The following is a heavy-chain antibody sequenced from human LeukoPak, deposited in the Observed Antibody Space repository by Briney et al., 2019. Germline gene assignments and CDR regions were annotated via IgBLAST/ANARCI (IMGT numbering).Heavy chain of an antibody. V-gene: IGHV3-23*01. CDR2: ISGSGGST. Sequence: GGSLRLSCAASGFTVSSNDMGWVRQAPGKGLEWVSAISGSGGSTYYADSVKGRFTISRDNSKNTLYLQMNSLRAEDTAVYYCAKDRDSGYPNWFDPWGQGTLVTVSS. J-gene: IGHJ5*02. CDR1: GFTVSSND. CDR3: AKDRDSGYPNWFDP. D-gene: IGHD5-12*01.